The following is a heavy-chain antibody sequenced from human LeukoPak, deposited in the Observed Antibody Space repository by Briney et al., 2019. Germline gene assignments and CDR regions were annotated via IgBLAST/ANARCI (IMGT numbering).Heavy chain of an antibody. CDR2: ISSSSSYI. J-gene: IGHJ6*02. CDR3: ARAKSRYYYYGMDV. CDR1: GFTFSSYS. Sequence: GGSLRLSCAASGFTFSSYSMNWVRQAPGKGMEWVSSISSSSSYIYYADSVKGRFTISRDNAKNSLYLQMNSLRAEDTAVYYCARAKSRYYYYGMDVWGQGTTVTVSS. V-gene: IGHV3-21*01.